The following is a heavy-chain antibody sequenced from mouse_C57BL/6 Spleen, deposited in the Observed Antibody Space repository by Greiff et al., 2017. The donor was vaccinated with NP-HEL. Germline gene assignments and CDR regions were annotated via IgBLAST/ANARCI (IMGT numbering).Heavy chain of an antibody. CDR2: INPNNGGT. D-gene: IGHD1-1*01. CDR1: GYTFTDYY. J-gene: IGHJ1*03. CDR3: ARGDYYGSRGYFDV. V-gene: IGHV1-26*01. Sequence: VQLQQSGPELVKPGASVKISCKASGYTFTDYYMNWVKQSHGKSLEWIGDINPNNGGTSYNQKFKGKATLTVDKSSSTAYMELRSLTSEDSAVYYCARGDYYGSRGYFDVWGTGTTVTVSS.